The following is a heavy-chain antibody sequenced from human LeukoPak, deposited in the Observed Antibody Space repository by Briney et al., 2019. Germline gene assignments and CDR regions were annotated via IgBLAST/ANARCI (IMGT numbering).Heavy chain of an antibody. CDR2: IYYSGST. Sequence: PSETLSLTCTVSGGSISSYYWRWIRQPPGKGLEWIGYIYYSGSTNYNPSLKSRVTISVDTSKNQFSLKLSSVTAADTAVYYCARVYGDYAFDYWGQGTLVTVSS. V-gene: IGHV4-59*01. CDR3: ARVYGDYAFDY. CDR1: GGSISSYY. D-gene: IGHD4-17*01. J-gene: IGHJ4*02.